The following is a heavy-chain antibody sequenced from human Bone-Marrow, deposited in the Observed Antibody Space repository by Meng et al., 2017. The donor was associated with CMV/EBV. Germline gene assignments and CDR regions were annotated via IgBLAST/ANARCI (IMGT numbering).Heavy chain of an antibody. CDR3: ARGYCSSTSCYWGVYYYYYYGMDV. CDR2: ISGSGGST. J-gene: IGHJ6*02. Sequence: GGSLRLSCAASGFTFSSYAMSWVRQAPGKGLEWVSAISGSGGSTYYADSVKGRFTISRDNSKNTLYLQMNSLRAEDTAVYYCARGYCSSTSCYWGVYYYYYYGMDVWGQGTTVTVSS. CDR1: GFTFSSYA. V-gene: IGHV3-23*01. D-gene: IGHD2-2*01.